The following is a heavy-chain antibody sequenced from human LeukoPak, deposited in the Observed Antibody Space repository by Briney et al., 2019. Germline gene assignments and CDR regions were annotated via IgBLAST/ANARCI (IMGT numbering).Heavy chain of an antibody. V-gene: IGHV1-2*06. CDR1: GYTFTGYY. J-gene: IGHJ6*03. CDR2: INPNSGDT. D-gene: IGHD4-11*01. CDR3: VRDSSILSGDYYYYMDV. Sequence: ASVKVSCKASGYTFTGYYVHWGRQAPGQGLEWMGRINPNSGDTKYAQNFQGRVTMTRDTSITTAYMELSRLTSDDTAVYYCVRDSSILSGDYYYYMDVWAKGTTVTVSS.